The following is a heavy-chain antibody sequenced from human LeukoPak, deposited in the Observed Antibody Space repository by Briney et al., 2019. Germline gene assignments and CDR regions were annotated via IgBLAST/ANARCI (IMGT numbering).Heavy chain of an antibody. Sequence: SETLSLTCTVSGGSISSYYWSWIRQPPGKGLEWIGEINHSGSTNYNPSLKSRVTISVDTSKNQFSLKLSSVTAADTAVYYCARGYPSSWYAYYYGMDVWGQGTTVTVSS. V-gene: IGHV4-34*01. J-gene: IGHJ6*02. CDR2: INHSGST. CDR1: GGSISSYY. D-gene: IGHD6-13*01. CDR3: ARGYPSSWYAYYYGMDV.